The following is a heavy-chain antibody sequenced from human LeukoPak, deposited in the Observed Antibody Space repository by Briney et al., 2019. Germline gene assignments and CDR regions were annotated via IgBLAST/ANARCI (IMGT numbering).Heavy chain of an antibody. J-gene: IGHJ1*01. CDR2: ISGSGGST. V-gene: IGHV3-23*01. D-gene: IGHD2-2*01. CDR1: GFTFSSYA. CDR3: AKGPAAIGYFQD. Sequence: GGSLRLSCAASGFTFSSYAMSWVRQAPGKGLEWVSAISGSGGSTYYADSVKGRFTISRDNSKNTLYLQMNSLRADDTAVYYCAKGPAAIGYFQDWGQGTLVTVSS.